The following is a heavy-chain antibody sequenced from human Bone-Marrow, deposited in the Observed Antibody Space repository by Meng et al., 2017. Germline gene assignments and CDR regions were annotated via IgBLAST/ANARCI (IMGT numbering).Heavy chain of an antibody. Sequence: GESLKISCAASEFSLSNYGMSWVRQAPGKGLDWVSSITTSGDITYYADSVKGRFTISKDNSRNTLDLQMNSLRVEDTALYYCAKDLRRGGGSGMYFDLWGRGTLVTVSS. D-gene: IGHD3-10*01. V-gene: IGHV3-23*01. CDR1: EFSLSNYG. CDR2: ITTSGDIT. J-gene: IGHJ2*01. CDR3: AKDLRRGGGSGMYFDL.